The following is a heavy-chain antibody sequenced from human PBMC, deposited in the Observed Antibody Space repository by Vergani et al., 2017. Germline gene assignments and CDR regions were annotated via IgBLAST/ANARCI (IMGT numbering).Heavy chain of an antibody. CDR1: GDSISSGVYY. Sequence: QVQLQESGPGLVKPSQTLSLTCSVSGDSISSGVYYWNWIRQHPGKGLEWIGYYYSTGSTHHNPSLRRRINMSVDTSKNQFSLKLNSVTAADTAMYYCARMGGYYEGDAFRIGYFDSWGPGILVTVSS. J-gene: IGHJ4*02. D-gene: IGHD3-16*01. CDR3: ARMGGYYEGDAFRIGYFDS. V-gene: IGHV4-31*03. CDR2: YYSTGST.